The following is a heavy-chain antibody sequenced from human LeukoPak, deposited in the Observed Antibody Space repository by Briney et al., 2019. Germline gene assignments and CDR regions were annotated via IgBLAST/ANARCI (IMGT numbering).Heavy chain of an antibody. CDR1: GGSISSGDYY. J-gene: IGHJ3*02. CDR2: IYYSGST. V-gene: IGHV4-30-4*01. Sequence: SETLSLTCTVSGGSISSGDYYWSWIRQPPGKGLEWIGYIYYSGSTYYNPSLKGRVTISVDTSKNQFSLKLSSVTAADTAVYYCARDGGGYLRASAFDIWGQGTMVTVSS. D-gene: IGHD5-12*01. CDR3: ARDGGGYLRASAFDI.